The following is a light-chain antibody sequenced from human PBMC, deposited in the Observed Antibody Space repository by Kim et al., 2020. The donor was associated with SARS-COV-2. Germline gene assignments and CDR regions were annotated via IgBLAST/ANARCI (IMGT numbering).Light chain of an antibody. Sequence: SPGESAPPSCRASQSVDSTYLAWYQQKPGQSPRLLINGASSRATGIPNRFSGSGSGTDFTLTISRLEPEDFAVYYCQQYDTSPLTFGGGTKVDIK. CDR3: QQYDTSPLT. CDR1: QSVDSTY. CDR2: GAS. V-gene: IGKV3-20*01. J-gene: IGKJ4*01.